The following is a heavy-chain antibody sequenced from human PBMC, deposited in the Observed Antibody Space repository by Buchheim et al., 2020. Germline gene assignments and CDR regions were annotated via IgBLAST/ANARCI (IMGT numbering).Heavy chain of an antibody. CDR3: AKDYRSGYYTQLSYYYYGMDV. Sequence: EVQLLESGGGLVQPGGSLRLSCAASGFTFSSYAMSWVRQAPGKGLEWVSAISGSGGSTYYADSVKGRFTISRDNSKNTLYLQMNSLRAEDTAVYYCAKDYRSGYYTQLSYYYYGMDVWGQGTT. J-gene: IGHJ6*02. CDR1: GFTFSSYA. D-gene: IGHD3-3*01. V-gene: IGHV3-23*01. CDR2: ISGSGGST.